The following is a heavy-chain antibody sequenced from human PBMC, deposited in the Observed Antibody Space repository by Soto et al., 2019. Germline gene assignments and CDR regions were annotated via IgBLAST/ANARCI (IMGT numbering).Heavy chain of an antibody. J-gene: IGHJ6*02. CDR1: GYTFTSYG. CDR2: ISAYNGNT. V-gene: IGHV1-18*04. Sequence: QVQLVQSGAEVKKPGASVKVSCKASGYTFTSYGISWVRQAPGQGLEWMGWISAYNGNTNYAQKLQGRVTMTTDTPRSTAYMELRSLRSDATAVYYCARARPPPATFWDLYGMDVWGQGTTVTVSS. CDR3: ARARPPPATFWDLYGMDV. D-gene: IGHD3-3*01.